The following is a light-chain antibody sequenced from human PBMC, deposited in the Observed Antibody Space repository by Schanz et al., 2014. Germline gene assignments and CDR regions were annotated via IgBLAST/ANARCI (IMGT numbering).Light chain of an antibody. CDR3: AAWDDSLNGYVV. CDR1: SSNIGSNT. J-gene: IGLJ2*01. CDR2: SSN. V-gene: IGLV1-44*01. Sequence: QSVLTQPPSASGTPGQRVTISCSGGSSNIGSNTEDWYQQLPGTAPKLLIYSSNQRPSGVPDRFSGSKSGTSASLAISGLQSEDEADYYCAAWDDSLNGYVVFGGGTKLTVL.